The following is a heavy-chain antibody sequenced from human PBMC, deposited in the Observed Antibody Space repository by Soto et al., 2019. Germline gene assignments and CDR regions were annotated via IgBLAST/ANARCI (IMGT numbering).Heavy chain of an antibody. CDR3: AREGASLF. J-gene: IGHJ4*02. V-gene: IGHV3-74*01. CDR2: VKSDEAYT. Sequence: EVQLVESGGGLLQPGGSLRLSCAASGFTFSSYWMHWVRQAPGKGLVWVARVKSDEAYTAYAGTVRGRFSITRDNDKNMLNLQMNSLRVEDTAVYYCAREGASLFWGQGTLVTVSS. CDR1: GFTFSSYW.